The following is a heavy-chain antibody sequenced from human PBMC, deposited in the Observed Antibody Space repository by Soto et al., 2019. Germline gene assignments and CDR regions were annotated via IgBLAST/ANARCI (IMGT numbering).Heavy chain of an antibody. CDR3: ARDRGPSSGYYPYWFDP. CDR1: GGTFSSYA. V-gene: IGHV1-69*13. D-gene: IGHD3-22*01. Sequence: GASVKVSCKASGGTFSSYAITWVRQAPGQGLEWMGGIIPIFGTANYAQKFQGRVTITADESTSTAYMELSSLRSEDTAVYYCARDRGPSSGYYPYWFDPWGQGTLVTVSP. J-gene: IGHJ5*02. CDR2: IIPIFGTA.